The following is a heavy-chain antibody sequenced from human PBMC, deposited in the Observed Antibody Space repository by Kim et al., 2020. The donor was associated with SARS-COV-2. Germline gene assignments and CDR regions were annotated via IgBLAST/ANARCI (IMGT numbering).Heavy chain of an antibody. CDR3: ARVYGSGRYYNPFDY. V-gene: IGHV3-30-3*01. CDR2: ISYDGSNK. Sequence: GGSLRLSCAASGFTFSSYAMHWVRQAPGKGLEWVAVISYDGSNKYYADSVKGRFTISRDNSKNTLYLQMNSLRAEDTAVYYCARVYGSGRYYNPFDYWC. J-gene: IGHJ4*01. CDR1: GFTFSSYA. D-gene: IGHD3-10*01.